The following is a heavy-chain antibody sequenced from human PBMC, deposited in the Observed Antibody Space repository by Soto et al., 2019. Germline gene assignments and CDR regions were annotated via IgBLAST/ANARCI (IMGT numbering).Heavy chain of an antibody. Sequence: GGSLRLSCSASGFTFSSYAMSWVRQAPGKGLEWVSAISGSGGSTYYADSVKGRFTISRDNSKNTLYLQMNSLRAEDTAVYYCAKDLGDDYDSSGYYSEHYWGQGILVTVS. CDR2: ISGSGGST. CDR3: AKDLGDDYDSSGYYSEHY. CDR1: GFTFSSYA. J-gene: IGHJ4*02. D-gene: IGHD3-22*01. V-gene: IGHV3-23*01.